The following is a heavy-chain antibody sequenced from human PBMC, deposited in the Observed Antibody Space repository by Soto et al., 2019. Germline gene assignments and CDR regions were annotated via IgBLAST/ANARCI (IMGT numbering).Heavy chain of an antibody. CDR3: ARGSFWSGYLRSNWFDP. Sequence: QVQLQESGPGLVKPSQTLSLTCTVSGDSIRSGGYYWSWIRQHPGKGLEWIGYIYFSGSTYYNPALQIRVTLSVDPSKNQFSLKLSSVTAADTAVYYCARGSFWSGYLRSNWFDPWGQGTLVTVSS. D-gene: IGHD3-3*01. J-gene: IGHJ5*02. CDR1: GDSIRSGGYY. CDR2: IYFSGST. V-gene: IGHV4-31*03.